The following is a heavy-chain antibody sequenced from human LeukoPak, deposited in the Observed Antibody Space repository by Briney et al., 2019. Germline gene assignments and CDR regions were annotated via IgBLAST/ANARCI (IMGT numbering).Heavy chain of an antibody. V-gene: IGHV3-23*01. CDR1: GFTFRGYS. J-gene: IGHJ5*02. CDR2: IRSSGGDT. Sequence: PGGSLRLSCAASGFTFRGYSMSWVRQAPGKGLEWVSNIRSSGGDTYYTDSVKGRFTISRDNSKNTLYLQMNSLRAEDTAVYYCAKGGYTTWFDPWGQGTLVTVSS. CDR3: AKGGYTTWFDP. D-gene: IGHD2-15*01.